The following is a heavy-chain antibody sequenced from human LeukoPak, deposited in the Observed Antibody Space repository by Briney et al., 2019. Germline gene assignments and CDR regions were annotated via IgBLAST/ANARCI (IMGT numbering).Heavy chain of an antibody. V-gene: IGHV3-7*01. J-gene: IGHJ5*02. CDR2: IKPDGSEK. Sequence: GGSLRLSCVASGFTLSDYWMSWVRQAPGKGLEWVANIKPDGSEKSYVDSVKGRFTISRDNAKNSLYLQMNSLRAEDTAVYYCLGNWFDPWGQGTLVTVSS. CDR3: LGNWFDP. CDR1: GFTLSDYW.